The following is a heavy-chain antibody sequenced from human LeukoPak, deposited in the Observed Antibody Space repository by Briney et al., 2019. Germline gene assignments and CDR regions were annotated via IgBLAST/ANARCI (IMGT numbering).Heavy chain of an antibody. CDR2: IYYSGST. D-gene: IGHD5-24*01. V-gene: IGHV4-59*08. CDR3: ARGARAGYNLEPFDY. J-gene: IGHJ4*02. Sequence: PSETLSLTCTVSGGSTSSYYWSWIRQPPGKGLEWIGYIYYSGSTKYNPSLKSRVTISVDTSKNQFSLKLRSVTAADTAVYYCARGARAGYNLEPFDYWAREPWSPSPQ. CDR1: GGSTSSYY.